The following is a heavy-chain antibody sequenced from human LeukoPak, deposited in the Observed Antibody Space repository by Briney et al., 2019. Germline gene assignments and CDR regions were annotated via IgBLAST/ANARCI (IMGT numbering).Heavy chain of an antibody. J-gene: IGHJ4*02. V-gene: IGHV3-48*03. Sequence: PGGSLRLSCAASGFTFSSYEMNWVRQAPGKGLEWVSYISSSGSTIYYADSVKGRFTISRDNAKNSLFLQMNSLRAEDTAVYFCARDSSGPDYWGQGTLVTVSS. CDR2: ISSSGSTI. D-gene: IGHD6-19*01. CDR3: ARDSSGPDY. CDR1: GFTFSSYE.